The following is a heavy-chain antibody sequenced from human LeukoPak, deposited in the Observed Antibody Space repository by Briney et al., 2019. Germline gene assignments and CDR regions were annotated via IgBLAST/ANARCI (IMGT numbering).Heavy chain of an antibody. CDR1: GNTFSDLS. CDR3: ATDFYRGPHFLH. V-gene: IGHV1-24*01. Sequence: AASVKVSCKVSGNTFSDLSMNWVRQAPGKGLEWMGGFDPEHVETIYAQKFQGGVTMTEDTYTDTAYMELSSLRPEDTAVYYCATDFYRGPHFLHWGQGTLVTVSS. CDR2: FDPEHVET. J-gene: IGHJ4*02. D-gene: IGHD2/OR15-2a*01.